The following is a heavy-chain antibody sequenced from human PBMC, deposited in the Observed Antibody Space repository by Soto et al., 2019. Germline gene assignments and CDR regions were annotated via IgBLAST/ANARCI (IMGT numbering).Heavy chain of an antibody. V-gene: IGHV3-30-3*01. J-gene: IGHJ6*02. CDR2: ISYDGSNK. D-gene: IGHD2-2*01. CDR3: ARMLILGYCSSTSGLTRGMDV. CDR1: GFTFSSYA. Sequence: GESLKISCAASGFTFSSYAMHWVRQAPGKGLEWVAVISYDGSNKYYADSAKGRFTISRDNSKNTLYLQMNSLRAEDTAVYYCARMLILGYCSSTSGLTRGMDVWGQGTTVTVSS.